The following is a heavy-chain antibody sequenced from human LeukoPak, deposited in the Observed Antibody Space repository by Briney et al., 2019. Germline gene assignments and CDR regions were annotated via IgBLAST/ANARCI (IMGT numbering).Heavy chain of an antibody. D-gene: IGHD1-26*01. CDR1: GFTFSSYE. CDR2: ISSSGSTI. V-gene: IGHV3-48*03. J-gene: IGHJ4*02. CDR3: ARRPRGSDY. Sequence: GGSLRLXCAASGFTFSSYEMNWVRQAPGKGLEWVSYISSSGSTIYYADSVKGRFTISRDNAKNSLYLQMNSLRAEDTAVYYCARRPRGSDYWGQGTLVTVSS.